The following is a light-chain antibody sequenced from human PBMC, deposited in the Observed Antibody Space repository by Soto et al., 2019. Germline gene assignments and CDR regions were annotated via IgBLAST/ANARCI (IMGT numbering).Light chain of an antibody. J-gene: IGKJ1*01. CDR2: DAS. Sequence: TLSLSPGERATLSCRASQSVSSYLAWYQQKPGQAPSLLIYDASNRATGIPARFSGSGSGTDFTLTISSLEPEDFAVYYCQQRSNWPRGTFGQGTKVE. CDR1: QSVSSY. CDR3: QQRSNWPRGT. V-gene: IGKV3-11*01.